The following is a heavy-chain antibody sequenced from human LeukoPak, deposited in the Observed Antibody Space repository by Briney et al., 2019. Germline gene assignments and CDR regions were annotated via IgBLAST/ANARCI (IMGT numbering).Heavy chain of an antibody. V-gene: IGHV3-23*01. Sequence: PGGSLRLSCAASGFTFSRYTMSWVRQAPGKGLQWVSAISDRGGSAYYADSVKGRFTISRDNAKNTLYLQMNSLRAEDTAVYYCARTEWRDAFDIWGQGTMVTVSS. J-gene: IGHJ3*02. CDR3: ARTEWRDAFDI. CDR1: GFTFSRYT. D-gene: IGHD3-3*01. CDR2: ISDRGGSA.